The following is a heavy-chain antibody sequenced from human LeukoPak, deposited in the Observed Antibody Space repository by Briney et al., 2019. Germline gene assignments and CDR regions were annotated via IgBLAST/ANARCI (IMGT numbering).Heavy chain of an antibody. CDR1: GYTFTAQY. D-gene: IGHD2-21*01. J-gene: IGHJ4*02. V-gene: IGHV1-2*02. Sequence: ESSVTVSCKASGYTFTAQYMHWVRQAPGPRLEWMGWINPNNGDTKYAQSFLGRVTMTRDTSTTTAYMELSSLRSDDTAVYFCASYPRSIPTPPFDYWGQGTLVTVSS. CDR2: INPNNGDT. CDR3: ASYPRSIPTPPFDY.